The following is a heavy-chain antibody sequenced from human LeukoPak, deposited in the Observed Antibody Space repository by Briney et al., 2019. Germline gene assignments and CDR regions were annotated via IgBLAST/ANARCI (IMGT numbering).Heavy chain of an antibody. Sequence: SETLSLTCTVSGGSVSSGSYYWSWIRQPPGKGLEWIGYIYCSGSTNYHPSLKSRVTISVDTSKNQFSLKLSSVTAADTAVYYCARVLRTYYDFWSGYWDYWGQGTLVTVSS. J-gene: IGHJ4*02. V-gene: IGHV4-61*01. CDR3: ARVLRTYYDFWSGYWDY. D-gene: IGHD3-3*01. CDR1: GGSVSSGSYY. CDR2: IYCSGST.